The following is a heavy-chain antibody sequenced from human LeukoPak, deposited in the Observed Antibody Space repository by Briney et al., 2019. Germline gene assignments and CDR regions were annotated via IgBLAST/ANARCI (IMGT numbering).Heavy chain of an antibody. V-gene: IGHV4-39*01. J-gene: IGHJ4*02. CDR3: ARSPTPDYSGSSHFDY. D-gene: IGHD1-26*01. Sequence: SETLSLTCTVSGGSISSSSYYWGWIRQPPGKGLEWIGSIYYSGSTYYNPSLKSRVTISVDTSKNQFSLKLSSVTAADTAVYYCARSPTPDYSGSSHFDYRGQGTLVTVSS. CDR1: GGSISSSSYY. CDR2: IYYSGST.